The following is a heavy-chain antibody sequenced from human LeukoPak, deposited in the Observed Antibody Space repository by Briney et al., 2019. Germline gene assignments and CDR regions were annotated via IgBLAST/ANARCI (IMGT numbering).Heavy chain of an antibody. CDR2: ITWNSDSL. J-gene: IGHJ4*02. V-gene: IGHV3-9*01. D-gene: IGHD6-19*01. CDR1: GFTFHDYA. CDR3: AKDRDSSGWYVSYYFDY. Sequence: GGSLRLSCAASGFTFHDYAMHWVRQAPGKGLEWVSGITWNSDSLDYADSVKGRFTISRDNSKNSLYLQMNSLRAEDTAVYYCAKDRDSSGWYVSYYFDYWGQGTLVTVSS.